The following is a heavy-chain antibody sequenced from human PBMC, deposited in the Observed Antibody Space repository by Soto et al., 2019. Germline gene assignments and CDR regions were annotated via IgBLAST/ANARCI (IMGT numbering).Heavy chain of an antibody. J-gene: IGHJ5*02. V-gene: IGHV4-61*01. CDR1: GCSVSSVSYY. D-gene: IGHD2-2*01. Sequence: QVQLQESGPGLVKPSETLSLTCTVSGCSVSSVSYYWGWIRQPPGKGLEWIGYIYYSGSTNYNPSLQSPVIMSVDTSKNQCCRGRSFVTAAAMAVYYCARYCSSVTCDGFDRWGQGTLVTVSS. CDR2: IYYSGST. CDR3: ARYCSSVTCDGFDR.